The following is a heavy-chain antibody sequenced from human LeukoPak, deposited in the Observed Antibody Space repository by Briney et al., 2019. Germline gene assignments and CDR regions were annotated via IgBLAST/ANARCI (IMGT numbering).Heavy chain of an antibody. CDR1: GYAFTTYD. Sequence: ASVKVSCKASGYAFTTYDINWVRQATGQGLEWMGWMNPNSGNTGYAQKFQGRVTMARNTSMSTAYMELNSLRSEDTAVYYCARANYYGSGKKDLDYWGQGTLVTVSS. J-gene: IGHJ4*02. CDR3: ARANYYGSGKKDLDY. CDR2: MNPNSGNT. D-gene: IGHD3-10*01. V-gene: IGHV1-8*01.